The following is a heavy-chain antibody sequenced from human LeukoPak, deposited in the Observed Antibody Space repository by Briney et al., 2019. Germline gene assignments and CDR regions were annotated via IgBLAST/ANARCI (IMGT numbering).Heavy chain of an antibody. CDR1: GFSFSYYG. CDR3: ASEPRAIVVVTAIPPA. CDR2: ISYDASHK. Sequence: GRSLRLSCAASGFSFSYYGMHWVRQAPGKGLEWVAVISYDASHKDYADSVKGRFTISRDNSKNTLYLQMNSLRAEDTAVYYCASEPRAIVVVTAIPPAWGQGTLVTVSS. J-gene: IGHJ5*02. D-gene: IGHD2-21*02. V-gene: IGHV3-33*05.